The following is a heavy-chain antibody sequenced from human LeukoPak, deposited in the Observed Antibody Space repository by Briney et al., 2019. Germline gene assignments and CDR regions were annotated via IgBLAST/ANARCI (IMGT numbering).Heavy chain of an antibody. D-gene: IGHD3-22*01. CDR1: GGSINSDY. CDR2: IYYSGST. CDR3: ARVRKYYDSSGYQRWDAFDI. J-gene: IGHJ3*02. Sequence: SETLSLTCTVSGGSINSDYWSWIRQPPGKGLEWIGYIYYSGSTIYNPSLKSRVTISVDTSKNQFSLKLSSVTAADTAVYYCARVRKYYDSSGYQRWDAFDIWGQGTMVTVSS. V-gene: IGHV4-59*12.